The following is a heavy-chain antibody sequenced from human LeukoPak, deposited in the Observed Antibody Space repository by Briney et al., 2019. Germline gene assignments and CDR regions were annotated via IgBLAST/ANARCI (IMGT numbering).Heavy chain of an antibody. CDR1: GFTFAYYG. CDR3: AKDIRVQTIFPSFDY. D-gene: IGHD3-3*01. CDR2: ISHDGINK. J-gene: IGHJ4*02. V-gene: IGHV3-30*18. Sequence: PGGSLRLSCAASGFTFAYYGMHWVRQAPGKGLEWVAVISHDGINKQYADSVKGRFTISRDNSKNMMYLEMNSLRGDDTAVYYCAKDIRVQTIFPSFDYWGQGALVIVSS.